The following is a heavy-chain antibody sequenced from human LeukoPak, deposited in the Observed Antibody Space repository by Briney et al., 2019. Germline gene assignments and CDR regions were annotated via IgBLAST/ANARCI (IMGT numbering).Heavy chain of an antibody. CDR3: ASAIEMATIWYFDY. J-gene: IGHJ4*02. D-gene: IGHD5-24*01. CDR2: IYYSGST. V-gene: IGHV4-39*07. Sequence: SETLSLTCTVSGGSISAANYYWGWVRQPPGKGLEWIGSIYYSGSTYYNPSLKSRVTISVDTSKNQFSLKLSSVTAADTAVYYCASAIEMATIWYFDYWGQGTLVTVSS. CDR1: GGSISAANYY.